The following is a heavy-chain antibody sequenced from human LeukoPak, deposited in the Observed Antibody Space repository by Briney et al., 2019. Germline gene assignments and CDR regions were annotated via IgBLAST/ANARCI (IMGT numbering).Heavy chain of an antibody. CDR1: GFTFSSYA. D-gene: IGHD3-10*01. V-gene: IGHV3-48*04. CDR2: ISSSGSTN. Sequence: GGSLRLSCAASGFTFSSYAMSWVRQPPGKGLEWISFISSSGSTNYYADSVKGRFTISRDTTQNSLYLQMNSLRAEDTAVYYCARERTPKHYYGSGSYDRYFDYRGQGTLVTVSS. J-gene: IGHJ4*02. CDR3: ARERTPKHYYGSGSYDRYFDY.